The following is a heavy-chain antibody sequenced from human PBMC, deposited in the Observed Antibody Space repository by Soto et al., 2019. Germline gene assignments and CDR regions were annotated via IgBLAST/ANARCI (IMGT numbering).Heavy chain of an antibody. Sequence: EVQLVESGGGLVKPGGSLRLSCAASGFTFSNGWMNWVRQAPGKGLEWVGRIKSKTDGGTTDYAAPVKGRFTISRDDSKNTLYLQMNSLKTEDTAVYYCTASTVNNWFDPWGQGTLVTVSS. D-gene: IGHD4-17*01. CDR2: IKSKTDGGTT. V-gene: IGHV3-15*07. CDR1: GFTFSNGW. J-gene: IGHJ5*02. CDR3: TASTVNNWFDP.